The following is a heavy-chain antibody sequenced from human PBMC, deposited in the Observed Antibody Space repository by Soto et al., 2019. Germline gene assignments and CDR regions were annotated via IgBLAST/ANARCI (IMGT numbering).Heavy chain of an antibody. Sequence: SETLSLTCAVYGGSFSGYYWSWIRQPPGKGLEWIGEINHSGSTNYNPSLKGRVTISVDTSKNQFSLKLSSVTAADTAVYYCARGPSGSYPYYYYGMDVWGQGTTVTVSS. J-gene: IGHJ6*02. V-gene: IGHV4-34*01. CDR2: INHSGST. CDR3: ARGPSGSYPYYYYGMDV. D-gene: IGHD1-26*01. CDR1: GGSFSGYY.